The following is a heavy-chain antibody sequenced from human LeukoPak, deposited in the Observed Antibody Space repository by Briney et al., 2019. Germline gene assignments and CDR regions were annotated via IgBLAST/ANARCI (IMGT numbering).Heavy chain of an antibody. J-gene: IGHJ4*02. Sequence: GGSLRLSCITSGLNFSVYYMTWIRQAPGNGLGAPGNGLEWLSHISKTGTSVYYADSVRGRFNISRDNAKNSLYLHMNNLRAEDTAVYYCVAGVALDYWGQGALVTVSS. CDR1: GLNFSVYY. CDR3: VAGVALDY. V-gene: IGHV3-11*01. CDR2: ISKTGTSV. D-gene: IGHD3-3*01.